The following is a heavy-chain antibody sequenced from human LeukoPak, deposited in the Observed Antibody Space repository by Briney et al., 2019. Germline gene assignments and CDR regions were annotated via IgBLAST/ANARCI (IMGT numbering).Heavy chain of an antibody. CDR1: GYTLTELS. D-gene: IGHD5-18*01. V-gene: IGHV1-24*01. CDR3: ATTLNLRGYSHGDYYYYMDV. Sequence: GASVKVSCKVSGYTLTELSMHWVRQAPGKGLEWMGGFDPEDGETIYAQKFQGRVTMTEDTSTDTAYMELSSLRSEDTAVYYCATTLNLRGYSHGDYYYYMDVWGKGTTVTISS. J-gene: IGHJ6*03. CDR2: FDPEDGET.